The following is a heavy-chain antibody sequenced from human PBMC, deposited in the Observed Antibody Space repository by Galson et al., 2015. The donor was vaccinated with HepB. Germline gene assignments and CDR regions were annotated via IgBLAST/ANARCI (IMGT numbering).Heavy chain of an antibody. CDR2: IVPFYGTA. V-gene: IGHV1-69*06. Sequence: SVKVSCKASGGTFSTYAFSWVRQAPGQGLEWMGGIVPFYGTADYAQKFQGRVTISADKSTSIVYIELSSLRSDDTAVYYCSRRGGGTVTQEYYDYGMDVWGQGTTVTVSS. CDR1: GGTFSTYA. D-gene: IGHD4-11*01. CDR3: SRRGGGTVTQEYYDYGMDV. J-gene: IGHJ6*02.